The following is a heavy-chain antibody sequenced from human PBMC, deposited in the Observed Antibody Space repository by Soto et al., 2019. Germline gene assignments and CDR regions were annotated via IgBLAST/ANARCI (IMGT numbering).Heavy chain of an antibody. CDR3: ARGHDIVVANWFDP. V-gene: IGHV4-59*01. Sequence: TSETLSLTCTVSGGSISSYYWSWIRQPPGKGLEWIGYIYYSGSTNYNPSLKSRVTISVDTSKNQFSLKLSSVTAADTAVYYCARGHDIVVANWFDPWGQGTLVTVSS. J-gene: IGHJ5*02. D-gene: IGHD2-2*01. CDR1: GGSISSYY. CDR2: IYYSGST.